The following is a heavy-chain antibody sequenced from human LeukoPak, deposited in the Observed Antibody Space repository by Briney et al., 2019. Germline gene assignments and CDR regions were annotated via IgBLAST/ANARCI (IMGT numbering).Heavy chain of an antibody. CDR1: GFTFSSYG. CDR3: AKRDGYNSGYFDL. D-gene: IGHD5-24*01. Sequence: GGSLRLSCAASGFTFSSYGMSWVRQAPGRGLEWASDISGSGGSKYYAGSVKGRFTISRDNSKNTLYLHMKSLRAEDTAVYYCAKRDGYNSGYFDLWGRGTLVTVSS. CDR2: ISGSGGSK. J-gene: IGHJ2*01. V-gene: IGHV3-23*01.